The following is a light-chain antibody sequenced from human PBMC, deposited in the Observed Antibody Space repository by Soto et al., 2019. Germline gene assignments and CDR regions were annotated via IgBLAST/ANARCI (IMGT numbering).Light chain of an antibody. CDR2: SAS. V-gene: IGKV1D-12*01. CDR1: QSLTRW. Sequence: DVQMTQSPSSGCASVGDRVTITFRASQSLTRWLAWYQQKPGQAPKLLIHSASTLHSGVSSRFSGSGSGTDFTLTINNLQPEDVATYFCQKGNSLPPFTFGPGTRVDI. CDR3: QKGNSLPPFT. J-gene: IGKJ3*01.